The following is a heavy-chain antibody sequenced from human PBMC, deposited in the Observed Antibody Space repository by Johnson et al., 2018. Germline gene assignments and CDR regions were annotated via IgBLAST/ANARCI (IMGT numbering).Heavy chain of an antibody. J-gene: IGHJ6*03. CDR1: GFTFSSYA. Sequence: EVQLVESGGGLVKPGRSLRLSCAASGFTFSSYAMSWVRQAPGKGLEWVSAISGSGGSTYYADSVKGRFTISRDNSKNTLYLQMNSLRAEDTAVYYCAKFPPSIAAAGYYYYMDVWGKGTTVTVSS. V-gene: IGHV3-23*04. D-gene: IGHD6-13*01. CDR2: ISGSGGST. CDR3: AKFPPSIAAAGYYYYMDV.